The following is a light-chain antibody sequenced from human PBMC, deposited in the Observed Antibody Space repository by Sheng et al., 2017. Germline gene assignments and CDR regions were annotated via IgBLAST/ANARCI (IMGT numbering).Light chain of an antibody. CDR3: QQYGSSPWT. CDR1: QSVSSD. CDR2: DAS. J-gene: IGKJ1*01. Sequence: EIVVTQSPATLSLSPGDTATLSCRASQSVSSDLAWYQQKPGQAPRLLIYDASTRATGIPDSFSGSGSGTDFTLTVSRLEPEDFAVYYCQQYGSSPWTFGQGTKVEIK. V-gene: IGKV3-20*01.